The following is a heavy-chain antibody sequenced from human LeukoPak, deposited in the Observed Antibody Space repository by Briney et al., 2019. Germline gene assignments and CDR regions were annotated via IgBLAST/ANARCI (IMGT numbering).Heavy chain of an antibody. CDR3: AKGHGDYLFYYFDS. CDR1: GFIFSSYG. V-gene: IGHV3-23*01. CDR2: IGGSGGST. Sequence: GGSLRLSCAASGFIFSSYGMSWVRQAPGNGLEGVSAIGGSGGSTYYTDSVQGRFTISRDNSKNTLSLQLHSLRVEDTALYYCAKGHGDYLFYYFDSWGQGALVTVSS. D-gene: IGHD4-17*01. J-gene: IGHJ4*02.